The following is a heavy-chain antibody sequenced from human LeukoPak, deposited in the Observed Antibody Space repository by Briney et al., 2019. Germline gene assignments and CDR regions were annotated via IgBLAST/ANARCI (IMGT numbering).Heavy chain of an antibody. CDR3: ARERVIATTYDAFDI. D-gene: IGHD2-15*01. J-gene: IGHJ3*02. CDR2: IYYTGNT. V-gene: IGHV4-59*01. Sequence: SGTLSLTCTVSAGSISGYYWTWIRQPPGKGLEWIGNIYYTGNTDYNRSLKSRVNISIDTSKNQFSLKLSSVTAADTALYYCARERVIATTYDAFDIWGQGTMVTVSS. CDR1: AGSISGYY.